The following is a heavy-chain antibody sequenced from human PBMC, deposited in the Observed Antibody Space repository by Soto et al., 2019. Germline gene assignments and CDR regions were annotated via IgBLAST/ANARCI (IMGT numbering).Heavy chain of an antibody. D-gene: IGHD2-15*01. V-gene: IGHV2-5*02. CDR2: IYWDDDK. CDR3: AHRRSCSGGSCYSDAFDI. Sequence: QITLKESGPTLVKPTQTLTLTCTFSGFSLSTSGVGVGWIRQPPGKALEWLALIYWDDDKRYSPSLKSRLTLTKDTSKNQVVLTMTNMDPVDTATYYCAHRRSCSGGSCYSDAFDIWGQGTMVTVSS. CDR1: GFSLSTSGVG. J-gene: IGHJ3*02.